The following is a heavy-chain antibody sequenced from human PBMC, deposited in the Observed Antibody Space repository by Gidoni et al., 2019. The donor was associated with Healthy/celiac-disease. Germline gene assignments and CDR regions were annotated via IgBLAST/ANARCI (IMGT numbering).Heavy chain of an antibody. CDR1: GFTFSSYA. CDR2: ISYDGSNK. CDR3: ARVRVVASSMKGIGAFDI. J-gene: IGHJ3*02. D-gene: IGHD2-15*01. Sequence: QVQLVESGGGVVQPGRSLRLSCAASGFTFSSYAMHWVRQAPGKGLEWVAVISYDGSNKYYADSVKGRFTISRDNSKNTLYLQMNSLRAEDTAVYYCARVRVVASSMKGIGAFDIWGQGTMVTVSS. V-gene: IGHV3-30*01.